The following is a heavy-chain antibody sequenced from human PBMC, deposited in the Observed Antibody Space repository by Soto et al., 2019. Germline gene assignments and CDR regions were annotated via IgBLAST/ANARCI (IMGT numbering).Heavy chain of an antibody. Sequence: SETLSLTCTVSGGSVRSDYYYRSWIRQPPGKGPEWIGCIYYSGNTNYNPSLKSRVTISIDTSKNQFSLKLNSVTAADTAVYYCARESYDSTGYYSRWFDPWGQGTLVTVSS. CDR3: ARESYDSTGYYSRWFDP. CDR2: IYYSGNT. J-gene: IGHJ5*02. D-gene: IGHD3-22*01. CDR1: GGSVRSDYYY. V-gene: IGHV4-61*01.